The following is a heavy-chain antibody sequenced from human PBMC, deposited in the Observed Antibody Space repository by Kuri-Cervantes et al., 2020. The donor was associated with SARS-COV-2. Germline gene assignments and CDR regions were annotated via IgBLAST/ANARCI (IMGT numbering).Heavy chain of an antibody. J-gene: IGHJ3*02. V-gene: IGHV3-48*01. Sequence: GESLKISCAASGFTFRSYRMNWVRQAPGKGLEWVSYISSSSSTIYYADSVKGRFTISRDNAKNSLYLQMNSLRAEDTAVYYCARDIVPVGATYDAFDIWGQGTMVTVSS. CDR3: ARDIVPVGATYDAFDI. D-gene: IGHD1-26*01. CDR2: ISSSSSTI. CDR1: GFTFRSYR.